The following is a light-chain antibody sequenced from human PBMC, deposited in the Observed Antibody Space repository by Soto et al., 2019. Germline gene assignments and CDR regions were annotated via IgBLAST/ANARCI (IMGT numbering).Light chain of an antibody. Sequence: EIGLTQSPGTLSLSPGERATLSCRASQSVSSSYLAWYHKKPGQAPRLLIYGASRRATGIPDRFSGSASGTDFTLTISRLEPEDFALYYCQEYGRSPLTVGGGTKVEIK. J-gene: IGKJ4*02. V-gene: IGKV3-20*01. CDR2: GAS. CDR3: QEYGRSPLT. CDR1: QSVSSSY.